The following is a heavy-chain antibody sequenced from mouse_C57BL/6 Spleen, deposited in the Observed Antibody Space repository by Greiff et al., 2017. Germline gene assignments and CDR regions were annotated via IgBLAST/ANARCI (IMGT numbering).Heavy chain of an antibody. CDR2: ISSGGSYT. J-gene: IGHJ4*01. V-gene: IGHV5-6*01. CDR1: GFTFSSYG. D-gene: IGHD1-1*01. Sequence: EVKLVESGGDLVKPGGSLKLSCAASGFTFSSYGMSWVRQTPDKRLEWVATISSGGSYTYYPDSVKGRFTISRDNAKNPLYLQMSSLQSEDTAIYYGARHRGYCSSFYAMGYWGQGASVTVSS. CDR3: ARHRGYCSSFYAMGY.